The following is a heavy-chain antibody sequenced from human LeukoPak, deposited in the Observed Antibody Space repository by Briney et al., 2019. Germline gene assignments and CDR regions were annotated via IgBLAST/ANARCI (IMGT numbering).Heavy chain of an antibody. CDR3: ARGPLWELLRY. CDR1: GGTFSSYA. D-gene: IGHD1-26*01. V-gene: IGHV1-69*13. Sequence: ASVKVSCKASGGTFSSYAISWVRQAPGQGLEWMGGIIPILGTANYAQKFQGRVTITADESTSTAYMELSSLRTEDTAVYYCARGPLWELLRYWGQGTLVTVSS. J-gene: IGHJ4*02. CDR2: IIPILGTA.